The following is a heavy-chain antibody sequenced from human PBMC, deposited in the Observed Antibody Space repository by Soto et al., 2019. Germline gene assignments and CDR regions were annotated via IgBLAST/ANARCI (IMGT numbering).Heavy chain of an antibody. Sequence: EVQLVESGGGLVQPGGSLRLSCAASGFTFSDYYMDWVRQVPGKGLEWVGRSRNKANSYTTEYRASEKGRVSISRHDSEDSVYLQMNSVKPADTALYYWAGATGWSYAYWGHGALVTVCS. D-gene: IGHD1-26*01. V-gene: IGHV3-72*01. CDR2: SRNKANSYTT. CDR3: AGATGWSYAY. J-gene: IGHJ4*01. CDR1: GFTFSDYY.